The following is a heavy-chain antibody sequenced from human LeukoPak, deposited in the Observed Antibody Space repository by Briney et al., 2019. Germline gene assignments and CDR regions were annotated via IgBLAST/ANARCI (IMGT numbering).Heavy chain of an antibody. Sequence: PSETLSLTCTVSGGSFRTYYWSWIRQPPGKGLGWIGYVYYSGSINYNPSLKSRVTISADTSRNEISLKLSSVTAADTAVYYCARRYCSGGSCYRHFDYWGQGTLVTVSS. CDR2: VYYSGSI. J-gene: IGHJ4*02. CDR1: GGSFRTYY. CDR3: ARRYCSGGSCYRHFDY. D-gene: IGHD2-15*01. V-gene: IGHV4-59*01.